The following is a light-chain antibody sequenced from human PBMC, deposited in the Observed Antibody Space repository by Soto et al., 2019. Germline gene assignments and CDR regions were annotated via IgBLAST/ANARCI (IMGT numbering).Light chain of an antibody. CDR1: TGAVTSGHY. V-gene: IGLV7-46*01. J-gene: IGLJ2*01. CDR3: SLSYDGARI. Sequence: QSVVTQEPSLTVSPGGPVTPPVGPATGAVTSGHYPHWIQQKPGQAPRTLIYDATNKQSWTPARFSASLLGGKAALTLSGAQPEDEGDYYCSLSYDGARIFGGGTKVTVL. CDR2: DAT.